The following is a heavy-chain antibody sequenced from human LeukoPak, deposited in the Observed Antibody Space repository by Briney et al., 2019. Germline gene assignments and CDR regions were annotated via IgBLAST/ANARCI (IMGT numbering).Heavy chain of an antibody. CDR3: ARGYSRLGYYDFWSGYRYYYYMDV. J-gene: IGHJ6*03. Sequence: EASVKVSCKASGYTFTGYYMHWVRQAPGQGLEWMGWMNPNSGNTGYAQKFQGRVTITRNTSISTAYMELSSLRSEDTAVYYCARGYSRLGYYDFWSGYRYYYYMDVWGKGTTVTVSS. CDR1: GYTFTGYY. V-gene: IGHV1-8*03. CDR2: MNPNSGNT. D-gene: IGHD3-3*01.